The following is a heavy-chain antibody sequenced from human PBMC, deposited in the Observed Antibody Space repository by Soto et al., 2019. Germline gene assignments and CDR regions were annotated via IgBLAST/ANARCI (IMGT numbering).Heavy chain of an antibody. Sequence: GGSLRLSCAASGFTFSDHYMDWVRQAPGKGLEWVGRTRNKANSYTTEYAASVKGRFTISRDDSKNSLYLQMNSLKTEDTAVYYCARGPLYGDYVGYYYMDVWGKGTTVTVSS. CDR2: TRNKANSYTT. J-gene: IGHJ6*03. CDR3: ARGPLYGDYVGYYYMDV. D-gene: IGHD4-17*01. CDR1: GFTFSDHY. V-gene: IGHV3-72*01.